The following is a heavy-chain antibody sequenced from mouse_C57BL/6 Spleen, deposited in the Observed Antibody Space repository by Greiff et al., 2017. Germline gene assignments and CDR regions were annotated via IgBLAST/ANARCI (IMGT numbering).Heavy chain of an antibody. CDR3: TSYYGSSNY. D-gene: IGHD1-1*01. J-gene: IGHJ2*01. Sequence: VQGVESGAELVRPGASVTLSCKASGYTFTDYEMHWVKQTPVHGLEWIGAIDPETGGTAYNQKFKGKAILTADKSSSTAYMELRSLTSEDSAVYYCTSYYGSSNYWGQSTTLTVSS. CDR2: IDPETGGT. V-gene: IGHV1-15*01. CDR1: GYTFTDYE.